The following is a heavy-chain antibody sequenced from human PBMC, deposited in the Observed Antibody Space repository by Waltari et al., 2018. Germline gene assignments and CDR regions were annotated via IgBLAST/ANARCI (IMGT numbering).Heavy chain of an antibody. J-gene: IGHJ4*02. CDR3: ARSPSYSSGWYDMVY. CDR2: MSSGGST. D-gene: IGHD6-19*01. Sequence: EVQLLESGGGLVQPGGSLRLSCAASGFTFSSYTMSWVRRAPGKGVGGVGCMSSGGSTYYADAVKGRFTISRDNSKNTLYLQMNSLRAEDTAVYYCARSPSYSSGWYDMVYWGQGTLVTVSS. CDR1: GFTFSSYT. V-gene: IGHV3-23*01.